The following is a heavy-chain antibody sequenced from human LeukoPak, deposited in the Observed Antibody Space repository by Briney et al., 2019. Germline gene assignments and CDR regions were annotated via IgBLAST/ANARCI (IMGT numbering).Heavy chain of an antibody. V-gene: IGHV3-48*01. D-gene: IGHD2-21*01. CDR2: ITSSSTTT. J-gene: IGHJ6*01. CDR1: GFTFNSYG. CDR3: AREVAPLYFHYGMDV. Sequence: GGPLRFSCAASGFTFNSYGMNWVRPAPGKGLEGSAYITSSSTTTHYADSVKGRFTISRDDSKTTVFLLMHSLRAEDTAVYYCAREVAPLYFHYGMDVWGEGTTVTVSS.